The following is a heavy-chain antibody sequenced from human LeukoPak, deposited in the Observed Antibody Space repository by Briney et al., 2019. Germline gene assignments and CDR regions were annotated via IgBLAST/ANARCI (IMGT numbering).Heavy chain of an antibody. CDR1: GFTFSSYA. J-gene: IGHJ4*02. CDR2: ISYDGSNK. D-gene: IGHD6-19*01. V-gene: IGHV3-30-3*01. CDR3: ARVAGLDY. Sequence: GGSLRLSYAASGFTFSSYAMHWVRQAPGKGLEWVAVISYDGSNKYYADSVKGRFTISRDNSKNTLYLQMNSLRAEDTAVYYCARVAGLDYWGQGTLVTVSS.